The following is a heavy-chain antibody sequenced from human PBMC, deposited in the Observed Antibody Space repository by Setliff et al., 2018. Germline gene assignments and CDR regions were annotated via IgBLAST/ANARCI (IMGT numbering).Heavy chain of an antibody. D-gene: IGHD3-22*01. V-gene: IGHV1-18*01. J-gene: IGHJ4*02. CDR3: AGDRPMVVVADNLALFDY. Sequence: ASVKVSCKASGYNFISYGISWVRQAPGQGLEWMGWISPANGNTNYIQRFQDRVTMTIDTSTSTIYMELRSLRADDTAVYYCAGDRPMVVVADNLALFDYWGQGTLVTVSS. CDR1: GYNFISYG. CDR2: ISPANGNT.